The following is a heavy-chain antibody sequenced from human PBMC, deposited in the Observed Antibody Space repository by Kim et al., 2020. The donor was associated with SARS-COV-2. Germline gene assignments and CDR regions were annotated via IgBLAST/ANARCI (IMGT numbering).Heavy chain of an antibody. CDR1: GYTFTSYY. V-gene: IGHV1-46*01. D-gene: IGHD3-10*01. CDR2: INPSGGST. Sequence: ASVKVSCKASGYTFTSYYMHWVRQAPGQGLEWMGIINPSGGSTSYTQKFQGRVTMTRDTSTSTVYMELSSLRSEDTAVYYCARGGASSITMVRGVINYFDYWGQGTLVTVSS. J-gene: IGHJ4*02. CDR3: ARGGASSITMVRGVINYFDY.